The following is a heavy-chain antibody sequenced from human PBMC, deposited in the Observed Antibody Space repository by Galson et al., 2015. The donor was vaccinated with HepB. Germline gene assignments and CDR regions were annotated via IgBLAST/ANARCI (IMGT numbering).Heavy chain of an antibody. D-gene: IGHD1-26*01. V-gene: IGHV1-3*01. J-gene: IGHJ5*02. CDR1: GYTFTSYA. CDR3: ARDWWELGVDP. CDR2: INGGNGDT. Sequence: SVKVSCKASGYTFTSYAVHWVRLAPGQRLEWMGWINGGNGDTKYSQKFQDRITITRDTSASTTFMELDSLRSEDTAVYYCARDWWELGVDPWGQGTLVTVSS.